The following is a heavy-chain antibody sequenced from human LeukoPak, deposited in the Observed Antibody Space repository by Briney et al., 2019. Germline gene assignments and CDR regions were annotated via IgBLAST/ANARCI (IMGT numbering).Heavy chain of an antibody. V-gene: IGHV3-7*01. CDR1: GFPFSTYW. Sequence: GESLRLSCAASGFPFSTYWMSWVRQAPGKGLEWVANINQDGTETYYVDSVKGRFTISRDYAKNSLYLQMNSLRAEDTAVYYCARDHQGYCSGGSCTYFDYWGQGTLLTVSS. CDR3: ARDHQGYCSGGSCTYFDY. J-gene: IGHJ4*02. D-gene: IGHD2-15*01. CDR2: INQDGTET.